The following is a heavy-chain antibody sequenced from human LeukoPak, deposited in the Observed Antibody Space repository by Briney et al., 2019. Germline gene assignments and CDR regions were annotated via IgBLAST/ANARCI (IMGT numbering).Heavy chain of an antibody. CDR2: INPNSGGT. Sequence: GASVKVSCKASGYIFTDYYMHWVRQAPGQELGWMGRINPNSGGTNYAQKFQGRVTMTRDTSISTAYTELSSLRSDDMAVYYCARGIWSTTLTAYYLDYWGQGTLVTVSS. CDR3: ARGIWSTTLTAYYLDY. D-gene: IGHD2-21*02. V-gene: IGHV1/OR15-1*01. CDR1: GYIFTDYY. J-gene: IGHJ4*02.